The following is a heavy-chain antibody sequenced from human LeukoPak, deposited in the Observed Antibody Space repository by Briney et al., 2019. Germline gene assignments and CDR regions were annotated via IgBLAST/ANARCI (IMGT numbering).Heavy chain of an antibody. Sequence: ASVKVSCKASGYTFTSYYMHWVRQAPGQGLEWMGIINPSGGSTSYAQKFQGRVTISVDTSKNQFSLNLTSVTAADTAVYYCARHGRYSSGWLQDWGQGTLVTVSS. CDR2: INPSGGST. V-gene: IGHV1-46*01. D-gene: IGHD6-19*01. CDR1: GYTFTSYY. J-gene: IGHJ1*01. CDR3: ARHGRYSSGWLQD.